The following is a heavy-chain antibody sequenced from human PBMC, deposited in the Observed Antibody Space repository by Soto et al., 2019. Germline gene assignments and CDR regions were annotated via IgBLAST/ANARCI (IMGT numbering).Heavy chain of an antibody. CDR1: GFTFGDYA. CDR2: IRSKAYGGTT. CDR3: TREGRVTMVRGVMRY. V-gene: IGHV3-49*04. Sequence: GGSLRLSCIASGFTFGDYAMTRVRQAPGKGLEWVGFIRSKAYGGTTEYAASVKGRFTISRDDSKSIAYLQMNSLKTEDTAVYYCTREGRVTMVRGVMRYWGQGTLVTVSS. D-gene: IGHD3-10*01. J-gene: IGHJ4*02.